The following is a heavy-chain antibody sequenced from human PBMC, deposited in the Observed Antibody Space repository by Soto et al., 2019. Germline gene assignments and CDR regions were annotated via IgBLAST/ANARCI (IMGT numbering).Heavy chain of an antibody. CDR1: GFSLTETRMG. CDR3: ARIMNSGSYLGSRRLTYFDY. D-gene: IGHD1-26*01. J-gene: IGHJ4*02. CDR2: IFSNDEK. V-gene: IGHV2-26*01. Sequence: SVPTLVNPPEPLTLTCAVSGFSLTETRMGMSWIRQPPGKALEWLAHIFSNDEKSYSTSLKTRLTISKDTSKNQVVLTMTNMDPVDTATYYCARIMNSGSYLGSRRLTYFDYWGQGTLVTVSS.